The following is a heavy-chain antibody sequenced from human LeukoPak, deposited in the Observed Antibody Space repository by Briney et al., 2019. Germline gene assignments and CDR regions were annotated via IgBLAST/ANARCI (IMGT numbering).Heavy chain of an antibody. D-gene: IGHD3-22*01. Sequence: GGSLRLSCAASGFTVSSNYMSWVRQAPGKGLEWVSAISGSGGSTYYADSVKGRFTISRDNSKNTLYLQMNSLRAEDTAVYYCARYYYDSSGYRIPYYFDYWGQGTLVTVSS. CDR2: ISGSGGST. J-gene: IGHJ4*02. CDR1: GFTVSSNY. V-gene: IGHV3-23*01. CDR3: ARYYYDSSGYRIPYYFDY.